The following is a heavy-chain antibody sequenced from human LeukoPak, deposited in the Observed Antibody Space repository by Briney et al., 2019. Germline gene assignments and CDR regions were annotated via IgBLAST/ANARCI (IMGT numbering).Heavy chain of an antibody. V-gene: IGHV3-23*01. CDR2: ISGSGDST. D-gene: IGHD4-23*01. CDR1: GFTFSNYA. CDR3: AKDGLTTVVTWFDY. Sequence: GGSLRLSCAGSGFTFSNYAMSWVRQAPGKGLEWVSAISGSGDSTYYADSVKGRFTISRDTSKNTLYLQMNSLRAEDTAVYYCAKDGLTTVVTWFDYWGQGTLVTVSS. J-gene: IGHJ4*02.